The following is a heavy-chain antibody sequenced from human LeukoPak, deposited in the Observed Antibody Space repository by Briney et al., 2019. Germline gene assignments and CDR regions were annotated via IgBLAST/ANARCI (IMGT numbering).Heavy chain of an antibody. CDR1: GGSFSSYY. CDR2: IYYSGST. V-gene: IGHV4-59*08. D-gene: IGHD2-15*01. CDR3: ARRLVAATSVIFDP. Sequence: SETLSLTCTVSGGSFSSYYWSWIRQPPGKGLEWVGYIYYSGSTNYYPSLKSRVTISVDTSNNQFSLKLSSVTAADTAVYYCARRLVAATSVIFDPWGQGTLVTVSS. J-gene: IGHJ5*02.